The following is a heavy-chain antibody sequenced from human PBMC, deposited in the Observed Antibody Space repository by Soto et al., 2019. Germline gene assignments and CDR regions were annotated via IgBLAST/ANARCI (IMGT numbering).Heavy chain of an antibody. CDR1: SDSIAGENW. CDR2: IFHTGGT. D-gene: IGHD6-25*01. J-gene: IGHJ4*02. V-gene: IGHV4-4*02. CDR3: ARVFSSGSGWMYYFDF. Sequence: QVQLQESGPGLVKPSETLSLTCTVSSDSIAGENWWSWVRQPPGMGLEWIGEIFHTGGTNYNPSLKGRLTMEVDKSKTQFSLILISATAADTAVYYCARVFSSGSGWMYYFDFWGQGTLVSVSS.